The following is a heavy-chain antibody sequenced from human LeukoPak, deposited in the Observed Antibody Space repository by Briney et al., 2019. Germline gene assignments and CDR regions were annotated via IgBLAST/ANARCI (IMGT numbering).Heavy chain of an antibody. Sequence: PSETLSLTCTVSGGSISSYYWSWIRQPPGKGLEWIGYIYYSGSTNYNPSLKSRVTISVDTSKNQFSLKLSSVTAADTAVYYCARSSGYCSGGSCYWNHYYYYYMDVWGKGTTVTISS. CDR2: IYYSGST. D-gene: IGHD2-15*01. CDR3: ARSSGYCSGGSCYWNHYYYYYMDV. V-gene: IGHV4-59*01. CDR1: GGSISSYY. J-gene: IGHJ6*03.